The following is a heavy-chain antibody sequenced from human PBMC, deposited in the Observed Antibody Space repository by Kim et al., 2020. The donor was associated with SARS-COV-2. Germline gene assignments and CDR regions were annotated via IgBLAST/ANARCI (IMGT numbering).Heavy chain of an antibody. Sequence: GGSLRLSCAASGFTFSRYAMSWVRQAPGKGLEWVSTINESGSNTHYADSVKGRFTISRDNSKNTLYLQMNGLRAEDTGVYYCAKDVPPDTIMAIFDYWGQAMAILDYWGQGTLVTVSS. CDR2: INESGSNT. D-gene: IGHD3-9*01. CDR1: GFTFSRYA. J-gene: IGHJ4*02. V-gene: IGHV3-23*01. CDR3: AKDVPPDTIMAIFDYWGQAMAILDY.